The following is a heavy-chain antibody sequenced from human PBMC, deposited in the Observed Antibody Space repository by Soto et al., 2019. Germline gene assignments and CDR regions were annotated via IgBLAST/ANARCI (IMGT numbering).Heavy chain of an antibody. J-gene: IGHJ6*02. Sequence: EVQLVESGGGLVQPGGSLRLSCAASGFTFSTYWMHWVRQAPGKGLVWVARIKSDGSSTTYADSVKGRFAISRDNAKNTLYLQMNSLRGDDTAVYYCARDRGQVRANTYGSNNIYYYGVEDWGQGTTVTVSS. CDR3: ARDRGQVRANTYGSNNIYYYGVED. V-gene: IGHV3-74*01. CDR2: IKSDGSST. D-gene: IGHD3-10*01. CDR1: GFTFSTYW.